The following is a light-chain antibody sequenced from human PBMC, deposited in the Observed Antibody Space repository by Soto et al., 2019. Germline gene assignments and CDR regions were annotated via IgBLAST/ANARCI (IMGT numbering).Light chain of an antibody. V-gene: IGKV4-1*01. CDR3: QHHYTLPGT. CDR1: QSVLFTSNNKNY. Sequence: EWCQSVLFTSNNKNYLAWYQQKPGQPPKLLLSWASARESGVPERFSVTGSGTLFTLACSSLNAEDPPFQSLQHHYTLPGTIGGGTKVDIK. J-gene: IGKJ4*01. CDR2: WAS.